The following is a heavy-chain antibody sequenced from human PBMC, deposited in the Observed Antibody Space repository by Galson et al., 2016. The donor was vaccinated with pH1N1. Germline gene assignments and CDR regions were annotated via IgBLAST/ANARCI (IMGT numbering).Heavy chain of an antibody. Sequence: QSGAEVKKPGESLKISCSGAGYRFSTYWIGWVRQMPGQGLEWMAIIYPNTSDTKYNPSFEGQVTISADRSIRTAYLQWSSLKASDTAIYYCARGRRDPAYNWNLPLDYWGQGTLVTVSS. CDR2: IYPNTSDT. CDR1: GYRFSTYW. CDR3: ARGRRDPAYNWNLPLDY. V-gene: IGHV5-51*03. J-gene: IGHJ4*02. D-gene: IGHD1-20*01.